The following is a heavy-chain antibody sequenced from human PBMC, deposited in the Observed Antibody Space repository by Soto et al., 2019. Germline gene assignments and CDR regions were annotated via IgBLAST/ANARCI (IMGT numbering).Heavy chain of an antibody. J-gene: IGHJ5*02. CDR3: AKAPSTAXADL. D-gene: IGHD2-21*02. V-gene: IGHV3-23*01. CDR2: ISTTGNT. CDR1: TGYA. Sequence: GGSLRLSCTALTGYAMSWVRRGPGKGLEWISTISTTGNTHYADSVEGRFTISRDDSKNTFYLQMNNLRADDTGVYYCAKAPSTAXADLWGPGTLVTVXS.